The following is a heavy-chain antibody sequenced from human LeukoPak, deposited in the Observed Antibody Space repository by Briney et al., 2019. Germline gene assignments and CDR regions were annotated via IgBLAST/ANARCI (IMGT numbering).Heavy chain of an antibody. Sequence: PSETLSLTXTVSGGSISSHYWSWIRQPPGKGLEWIGSMLYSGTACYNPSLKSRVTISVDTSKNQFSLKLRSVTAADTAVYYCARAPTVTNHYYSWFDPWGQGTLVTVSS. CDR2: MLYSGTA. V-gene: IGHV4-59*11. J-gene: IGHJ5*02. CDR3: ARAPTVTNHYYSWFDP. D-gene: IGHD4-17*01. CDR1: GGSISSHY.